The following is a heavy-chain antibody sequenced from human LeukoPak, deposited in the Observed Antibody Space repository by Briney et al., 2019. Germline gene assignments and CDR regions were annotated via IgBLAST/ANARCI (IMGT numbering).Heavy chain of an antibody. Sequence: QPGRSLRLSCTASGFTFGDYAMTWVRQAPGEGLEWVGFIRSKAYGGTTEYAASVRGRFTISRDDSKSIAYLQMNSLKTEDTGVYYCTSPWGAFEYWGQGTLVTVSS. V-gene: IGHV3-49*04. J-gene: IGHJ4*02. CDR2: IRSKAYGGTT. CDR3: TSPWGAFEY. CDR1: GFTFGDYA. D-gene: IGHD3-16*01.